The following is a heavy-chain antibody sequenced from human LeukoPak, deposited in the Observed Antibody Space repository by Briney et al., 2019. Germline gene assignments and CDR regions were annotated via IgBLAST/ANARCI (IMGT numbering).Heavy chain of an antibody. J-gene: IGHJ6*02. Sequence: ASVKVSCKASGGTFSSYAISWVRQAPGQGLEWMGRIIPIFGIANYAQKFQGRVTITADKSTSTAYMEQSSLRSEDTAVYYCARDLRSGMDVWGQGTTVTVSS. CDR1: GGTFSSYA. CDR2: IIPIFGIA. V-gene: IGHV1-69*04. CDR3: ARDLRSGMDV.